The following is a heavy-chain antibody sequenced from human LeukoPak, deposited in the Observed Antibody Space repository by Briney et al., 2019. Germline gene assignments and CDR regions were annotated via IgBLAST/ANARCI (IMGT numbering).Heavy chain of an antibody. D-gene: IGHD5-18*01. V-gene: IGHV3-15*01. Sequence: GGSLRLSCAASGFTFNYAWMSGVRQAPGKGLEWVGRIKSKTDGETTDYAAPVKGRFTISRDDSKNTLYLQMNSLKTEDTALYYCTTAPSGYAYMNGWHLDYWGQGALVTVSS. J-gene: IGHJ4*02. CDR2: IKSKTDGETT. CDR1: GFTFNYAW. CDR3: TTAPSGYAYMNGWHLDY.